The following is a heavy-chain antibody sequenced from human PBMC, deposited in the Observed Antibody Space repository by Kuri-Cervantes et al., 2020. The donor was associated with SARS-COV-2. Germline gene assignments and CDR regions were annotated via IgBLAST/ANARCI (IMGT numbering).Heavy chain of an antibody. J-gene: IGHJ5*02. Sequence: GSLRLSCTVSGGSISSYYWSWIRQPPGKGLEGIGYIYYSGSTNYNPSLKSRVTISVDTSKNQFSLKLSSVTAANTAVYYCARQGDYGDYWLDPWGQGTLVTVSS. CDR1: GGSISSYY. V-gene: IGHV4-59*08. CDR3: ARQGDYGDYWLDP. CDR2: IYYSGST. D-gene: IGHD4-17*01.